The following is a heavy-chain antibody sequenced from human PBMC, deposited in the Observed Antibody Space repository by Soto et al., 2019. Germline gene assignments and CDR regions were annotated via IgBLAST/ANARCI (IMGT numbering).Heavy chain of an antibody. V-gene: IGHV4-39*07. D-gene: IGHD4-17*01. CDR1: GGSISSSSYY. Sequence: SETLSLTCPVSGGSISSSSYYWGWIRQPPGKGLDWIGEINHSGSTTYNPSLKSRVTISVDTSKNQFSLKLSSVTAADTAVYYCARGATTVEHYYYYGVDVWGQGTTVTVSS. CDR2: INHSGST. J-gene: IGHJ6*02. CDR3: ARGATTVEHYYYYGVDV.